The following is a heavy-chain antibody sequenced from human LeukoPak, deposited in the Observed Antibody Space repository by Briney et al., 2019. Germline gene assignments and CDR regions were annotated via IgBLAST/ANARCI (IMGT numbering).Heavy chain of an antibody. CDR2: IYYSGST. V-gene: IGHV4-59*01. CDR1: GGSISSYY. CDR3: ARGAWLRSRGAFDY. D-gene: IGHD5-12*01. J-gene: IGHJ4*02. Sequence: SETLSLTCTVSGGSISSYYWSWIRQPPGKGLEWIGYIYYSGSTNYNPSLKSRVTISVDTSKNQLSLKLSSVTAADTAVYYCARGAWLRSRGAFDYWGQGTLVTVSS.